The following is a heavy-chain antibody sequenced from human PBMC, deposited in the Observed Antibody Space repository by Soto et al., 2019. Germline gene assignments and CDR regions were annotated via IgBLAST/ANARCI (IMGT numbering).Heavy chain of an antibody. Sequence: LSLTCAVYGGSFSGYYWSWIRQPPGKGLEWIGEINHSGSTNYNPSLKSRVTISVDTSKNQFSLKLSSVTAADTAVYYCARGSWYGGLRGWGQGTLVTVSS. V-gene: IGHV4-34*01. CDR3: ARGSWYGGLRG. CDR2: INHSGST. CDR1: GGSFSGYY. J-gene: IGHJ4*02. D-gene: IGHD1-26*01.